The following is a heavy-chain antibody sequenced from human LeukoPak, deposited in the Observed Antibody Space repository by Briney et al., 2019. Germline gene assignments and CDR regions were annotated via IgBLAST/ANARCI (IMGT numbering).Heavy chain of an antibody. D-gene: IGHD5-18*01. CDR3: ATPRGYSYGYVPYYFDY. J-gene: IGHJ4*02. Sequence: SETLSLTCAVYGGSFSGYYWSWLRQPPGKGLEWIGRIYHSGSTYYNPSLTSRVTISVDTSKNQFSLKLSSVTAADTAVYYCATPRGYSYGYVPYYFDYWGQGTLVTVSS. CDR2: IYHSGST. CDR1: GGSFSGYY. V-gene: IGHV4-34*01.